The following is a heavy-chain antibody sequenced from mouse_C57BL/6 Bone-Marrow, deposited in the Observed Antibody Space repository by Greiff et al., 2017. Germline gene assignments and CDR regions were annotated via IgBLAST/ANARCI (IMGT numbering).Heavy chain of an antibody. CDR2: IWSGGST. Sequence: VKLVESGPGLVQPSQSLSITCTVSGFSLTSYGVHWVRQSPGKGLEWLGVIWSGGSTDYNAAFISRLSISKDNSKSQVFFKMNSLQADDTAIYDCARYSNYVYWYFDVWGTGTTVTVSS. D-gene: IGHD2-5*01. V-gene: IGHV2-2*01. CDR3: ARYSNYVYWYFDV. CDR1: GFSLTSYG. J-gene: IGHJ1*03.